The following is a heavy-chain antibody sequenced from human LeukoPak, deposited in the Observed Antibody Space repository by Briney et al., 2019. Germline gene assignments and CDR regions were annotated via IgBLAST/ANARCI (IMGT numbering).Heavy chain of an antibody. CDR2: IYYSGST. CDR3: ARAPSYGDYANYYYYGMDV. V-gene: IGHV4-59*01. CDR1: GGSISSYY. J-gene: IGHJ6*02. Sequence: SETLSLTCTVSGGSISSYYWSWIRQPPGKGLEWIGYIYYSGSTNYNPSLKSRVTISVDTSKNQFSLKLSSVTAADTAVYYCARAPSYGDYANYYYYGMDVWGRGTTVTVSS. D-gene: IGHD4-17*01.